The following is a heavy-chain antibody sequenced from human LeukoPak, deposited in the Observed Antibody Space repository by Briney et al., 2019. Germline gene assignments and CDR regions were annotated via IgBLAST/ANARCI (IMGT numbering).Heavy chain of an antibody. D-gene: IGHD6-13*01. CDR3: AKDQTKYSSSWEY. CDR1: GFTFSSSA. V-gene: IGHV3-23*01. J-gene: IGHJ4*02. Sequence: PGGSLRLSCAASGFTFSSSAMSWVRQAPGKGLEWVSTISGSGDSTYYADSVKGRFTISRDNSKNTLYLQMNSLRAEDTAVYYCAKDQTKYSSSWEYWGQGTLVTVSS. CDR2: ISGSGDST.